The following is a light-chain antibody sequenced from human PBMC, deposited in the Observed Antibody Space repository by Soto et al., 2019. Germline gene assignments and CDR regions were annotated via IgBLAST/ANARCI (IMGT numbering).Light chain of an antibody. V-gene: IGKV1-5*03. CDR2: QAS. J-gene: IGKJ1*01. CDR1: QSIRTW. Sequence: DIQMTQSPSTLSASVGDRVTMTCRASQSIRTWLAWYQQKPGEAPRLLMYQASSLKSGVPSRFSGSGSETDFTLTITSLQPDDTATYFCQQYSTYLWTFGQGTKVDI. CDR3: QQYSTYLWT.